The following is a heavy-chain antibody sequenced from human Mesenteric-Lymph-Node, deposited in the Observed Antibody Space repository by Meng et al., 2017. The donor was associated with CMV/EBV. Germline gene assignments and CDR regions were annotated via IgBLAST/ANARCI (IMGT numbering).Heavy chain of an antibody. D-gene: IGHD3-3*01. CDR2: INHSGST. V-gene: IGHV4-34*01. Sequence: ESLKISCAVYGGSFSGYYWSWIRQPPGKGLEWIGEINHSGSTNYNPSLKSRVTISVDTSKNQFSLKLSSVTAADTAVYYCARGGLRITIFGVVPWGLDYWGQGTLVTVSS. CDR1: GGSFSGYY. J-gene: IGHJ4*02. CDR3: ARGGLRITIFGVVPWGLDY.